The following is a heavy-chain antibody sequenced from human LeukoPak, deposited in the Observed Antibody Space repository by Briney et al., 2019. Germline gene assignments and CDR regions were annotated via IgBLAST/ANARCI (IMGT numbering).Heavy chain of an antibody. Sequence: PSETLSLTCRVSGASITTTKFWWTWIRQSPGRGLEWIGYIHDRGSDKYNPALESRATLSVDTSKNQFSLKLNSVTAADTAVYYCASYGLVEFRNAFQYWGQGILVSVSS. CDR2: IHDRGSD. V-gene: IGHV4-61*01. J-gene: IGHJ1*01. CDR3: ASYGLVEFRNAFQY. D-gene: IGHD6-6*01. CDR1: GASITTTKFW.